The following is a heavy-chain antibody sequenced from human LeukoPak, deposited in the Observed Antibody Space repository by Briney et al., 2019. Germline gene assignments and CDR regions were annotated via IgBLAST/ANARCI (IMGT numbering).Heavy chain of an antibody. CDR1: GFTFSNYS. J-gene: IGHJ4*02. D-gene: IGHD3-10*01. CDR2: ISSSGSTI. Sequence: GGSLRLSCAASGFTFSNYSMNWVRQAPGKGLEWVSYISSSGSTIYYADSVKGRFTISRDNAKNSLYLQMNSLRAEDTAVYYCARVGSILLWFGELEAYFDYWGQGTLVTVSS. CDR3: ARVGSILLWFGELEAYFDY. V-gene: IGHV3-48*04.